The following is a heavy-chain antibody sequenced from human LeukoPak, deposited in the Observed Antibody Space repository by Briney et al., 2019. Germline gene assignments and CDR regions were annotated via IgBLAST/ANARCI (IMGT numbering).Heavy chain of an antibody. D-gene: IGHD2-21*01. Sequence: PSETLSLTCAVYGGSFSGYYWSWIRQPPGKGLEWIGAINHSGSTNYNPSLKSRVTISVDTSKNQFSLKLSSVTAADTAVYYPRGDLHKSYVVVIAPDPGDAFDIWGQGTMVTVSS. CDR3: RGDLHKSYVVVIAPDPGDAFDI. J-gene: IGHJ3*02. CDR2: INHSGST. CDR1: GGSFSGYY. V-gene: IGHV4-34*01.